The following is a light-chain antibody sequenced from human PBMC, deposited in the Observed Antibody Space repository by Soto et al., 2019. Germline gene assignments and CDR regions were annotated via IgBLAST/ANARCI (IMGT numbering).Light chain of an antibody. J-gene: IGKJ2*01. Sequence: DIQMTQSPSSLSASVGDRVTITCQASQDISNYLNWYQQKPGKAPKLLIYDASNLETGVPSRFSGSGSGTDFTFIISSLLPEDIATYYGQQFYYLPYTFGQGTKLEI. CDR2: DAS. CDR3: QQFYYLPYT. CDR1: QDISNY. V-gene: IGKV1-33*01.